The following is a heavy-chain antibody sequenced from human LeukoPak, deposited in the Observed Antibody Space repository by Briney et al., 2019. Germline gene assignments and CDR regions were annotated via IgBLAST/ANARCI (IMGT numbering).Heavy chain of an antibody. J-gene: IGHJ4*02. CDR2: INPNSGGT. Sequence: ASVKVSCKASGYTSTGYYMHWVRQAPGQGLEWMGRINPNSGGTNYAQKFQGRVTMTRDTSISTAYMELSRLRSDDTAVYYCARDPRIGESQSLVYFDYWGQGTLVTVSS. V-gene: IGHV1-2*06. CDR3: ARDPRIGESQSLVYFDY. CDR1: GYTSTGYY. D-gene: IGHD3-10*01.